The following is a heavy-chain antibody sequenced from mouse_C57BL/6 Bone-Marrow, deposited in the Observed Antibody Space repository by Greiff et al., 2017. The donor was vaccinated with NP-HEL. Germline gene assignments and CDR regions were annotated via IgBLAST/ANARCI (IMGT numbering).Heavy chain of an antibody. CDR1: GYTFTDYY. J-gene: IGHJ2*01. V-gene: IGHV1-76*01. D-gene: IGHD2-4*01. Sequence: VQLQQSGAELVRPGASVKLSCKASGYTFTDYYINWVKQRPGQGLEWIARIYPGSGNTYYNEKFKGKATLTAEKSSSTAYMQLSSLTSEDSAVYFCARSYSDYPFDYWGQGTTLTVSS. CDR2: IYPGSGNT. CDR3: ARSYSDYPFDY.